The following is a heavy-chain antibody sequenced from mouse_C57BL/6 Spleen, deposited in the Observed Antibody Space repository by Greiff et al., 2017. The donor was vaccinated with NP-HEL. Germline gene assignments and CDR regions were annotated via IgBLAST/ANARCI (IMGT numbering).Heavy chain of an antibody. CDR1: GYTFTSYW. CDR3: ARGDYDLAWFAY. CDR2: IDPSDSET. D-gene: IGHD2-4*01. J-gene: IGHJ3*01. V-gene: IGHV1-52*01. Sequence: QVQLQQPGAELVRPGSSVKLSCKASGYTFTSYWMHWVKQRPIQGLEWIGNIDPSDSETHYNQKFKDKATLTVDKSSSTAYMQLSSLTSEDSAVYYCARGDYDLAWFAYWGQGTLVTVSA.